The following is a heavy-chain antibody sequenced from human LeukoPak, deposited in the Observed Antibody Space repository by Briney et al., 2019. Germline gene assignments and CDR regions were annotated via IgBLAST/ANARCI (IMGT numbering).Heavy chain of an antibody. V-gene: IGHV1-2*02. Sequence: ASVKVSCKASGYTFTAYYIHWVRQAPGQGLEWMGWINPNSGGTNYAQKFQGRVTMTRDTSISTAYMGLSRLRSDDTAVYYCARSVDCSSTSCYEYDYWGQGTLVTVSS. D-gene: IGHD2-2*01. CDR2: INPNSGGT. CDR3: ARSVDCSSTSCYEYDY. CDR1: GYTFTAYY. J-gene: IGHJ4*02.